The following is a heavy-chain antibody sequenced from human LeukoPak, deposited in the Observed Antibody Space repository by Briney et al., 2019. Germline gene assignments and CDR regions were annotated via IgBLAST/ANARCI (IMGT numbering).Heavy chain of an antibody. D-gene: IGHD4-17*01. CDR1: GFTFDDYA. CDR2: ISWNSGSI. V-gene: IGHV3-9*01. Sequence: GGSLRLSCAASGFTFDDYAMHWVRQAPGKGLEWVSGISWNSGSIGYADSVKGRFTISRDNAKNSLYLQMNSLRAEDTALYYCAKSRSDYVPRQDAFDIWGQGTMVTVSS. J-gene: IGHJ3*02. CDR3: AKSRSDYVPRQDAFDI.